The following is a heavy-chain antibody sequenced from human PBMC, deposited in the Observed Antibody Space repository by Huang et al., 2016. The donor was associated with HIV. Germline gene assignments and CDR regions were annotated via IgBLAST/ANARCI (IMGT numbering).Heavy chain of an antibody. V-gene: IGHV7-4-1*02. J-gene: IGHJ5*01. Sequence: QVQLVQSGSEVKKPGASVKISCRSYGYTFSNYGMNWVRQAPAQGLEGRGWIDTDTGNRKYAQGIGGLFDFSLDTSGRTTDLESSNLENDDTAVYYWARNGREKRDARWKYTWFDLWGQGTQLTVSS. CDR1: GYTFSNYG. D-gene: IGHD1-7*01. CDR3: ARNGREKRDARWKYTWFDL. CDR2: IDTDTGNR.